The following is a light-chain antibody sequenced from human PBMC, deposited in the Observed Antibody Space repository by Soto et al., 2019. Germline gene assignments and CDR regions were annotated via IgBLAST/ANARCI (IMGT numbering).Light chain of an antibody. V-gene: IGKV3D-20*01. CDR1: QCVSCSY. J-gene: IGKJ1*01. CDR2: DAS. CDR3: HQYASSPRT. Sequence: EIVLTQSPATLSLSPGERATLSCRASQCVSCSYLAWYQQNPFLAPRLLIYDASSSATGIPNRFSGSGSGTAFTLTFSRLEPEDFAVYYCHQYASSPRTFGQGTKVDIK.